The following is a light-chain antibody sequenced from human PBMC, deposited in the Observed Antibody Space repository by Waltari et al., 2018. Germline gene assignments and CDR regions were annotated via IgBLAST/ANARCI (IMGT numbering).Light chain of an antibody. CDR3: HEYEYWPPGT. V-gene: IGKV3-15*01. CDR2: GAS. J-gene: IGKJ3*01. Sequence: EIVMTQSPATLSVSPGDRATLSCRASQSVRTNLAWFQQKPGQPPSLLISGASTRATGIPARFSGSWSGTEFTLTITGLQSEDFAVYYCHEYEYWPPGTFGPGTKVEIK. CDR1: QSVRTN.